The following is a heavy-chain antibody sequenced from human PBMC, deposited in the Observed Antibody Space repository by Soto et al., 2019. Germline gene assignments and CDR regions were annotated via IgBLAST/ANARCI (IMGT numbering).Heavy chain of an antibody. CDR1: GFTFSDYA. V-gene: IGHV3-30*18. CDR3: AKVGRQWVVTSEFNY. Sequence: VQLVESGGGVVQPGRSLRLSCAASGFTFSDYAMHWVRQAPGKGLEWVAVVSHDGRKTHYADSVKGRFTISRDSSKNTVSLEMTSLRAEDTGVYYCAKVGRQWVVTSEFNYWGQGALVTVSS. J-gene: IGHJ4*02. D-gene: IGHD6-19*01. CDR2: VSHDGRKT.